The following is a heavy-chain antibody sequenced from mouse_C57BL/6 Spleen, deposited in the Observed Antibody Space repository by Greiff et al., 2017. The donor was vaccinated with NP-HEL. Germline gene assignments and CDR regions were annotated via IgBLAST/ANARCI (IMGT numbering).Heavy chain of an antibody. CDR1: GYAFSSYW. CDR2: IYPGDGDT. V-gene: IGHV1-80*01. Sequence: QVQLQQSGAELVKPGASVKISCKASGYAFSSYWMNWVKQRPGKGLEWIGQIYPGDGDTTYNGKFKGKATLTADKSSSTAYLQLSSLTSEDSAVYFWARRGLTGTSSFAYWGQGTLVTVSA. D-gene: IGHD4-1*01. J-gene: IGHJ3*01. CDR3: ARRGLTGTSSFAY.